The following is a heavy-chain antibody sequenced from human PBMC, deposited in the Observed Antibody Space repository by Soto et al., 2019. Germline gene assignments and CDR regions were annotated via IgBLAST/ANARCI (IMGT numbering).Heavy chain of an antibody. V-gene: IGHV1-18*01. CDR3: ASAGPADVGYGDGGVFEY. CDR2: ISAYNGNT. Sequence: QVQLVQSGAEVKKPGASVKVSCKASGYTFTSYGISWVRQAPGQGLEWMGWISAYNGNTNYAQKPQGRVTMSTNTCTSAAYMVLRSLSSEGAAESSGASAGPADVGYGDGGVFEYWGQGTLVTVSS. CDR1: GYTFTSYG. D-gene: IGHD4-17*01. J-gene: IGHJ4*02.